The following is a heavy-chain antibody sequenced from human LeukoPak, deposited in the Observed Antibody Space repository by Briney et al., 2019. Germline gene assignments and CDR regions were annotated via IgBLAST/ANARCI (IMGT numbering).Heavy chain of an antibody. CDR3: ARDWATMVRGVIITLYFDY. CDR2: ISSSSSTI. J-gene: IGHJ4*02. Sequence: GGSLRLSCAASGFTFSSYSMNWVRQAPGKGLEWVSYISSSSSTIYYADSVKGRFTISRDNAKNSLYLQMNSLRAEDTAVYYCARDWATMVRGVIITLYFDYWGRGTLVTVSS. V-gene: IGHV3-48*01. CDR1: GFTFSSYS. D-gene: IGHD3-10*01.